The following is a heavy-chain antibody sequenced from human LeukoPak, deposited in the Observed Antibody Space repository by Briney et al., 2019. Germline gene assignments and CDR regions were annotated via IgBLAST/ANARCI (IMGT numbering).Heavy chain of an antibody. CDR2: TSGDGITT. J-gene: IGHJ4*02. CDR3: ARDHVYGGADY. CDR1: GFTFHNYA. D-gene: IGHD5/OR15-5a*01. Sequence: GGSLRLSCAASGFTFHNYAIHWVRQAPGKGLEWVSLTSGDGITTYFADSVKGRFTISRDNSKSSLFLQMNSLRTEDTALYYCARDHVYGGADYWGQGTLGSVSS. V-gene: IGHV3-43*02.